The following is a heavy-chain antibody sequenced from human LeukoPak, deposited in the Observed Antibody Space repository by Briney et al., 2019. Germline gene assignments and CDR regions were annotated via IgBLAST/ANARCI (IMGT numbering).Heavy chain of an antibody. Sequence: SESLSLTCAVNVGSFSAYYRSWIRQPPWKGLEWIAEINHSGSTNYNPSLKSRVTISVDTSKNQFSLKLSSVTAADTAVYYCARAPIITIFGVVIRVTYGMDVWGQGTTVTVSS. D-gene: IGHD3-3*01. V-gene: IGHV4-34*01. CDR2: INHSGST. CDR3: ARAPIITIFGVVIRVTYGMDV. CDR1: VGSFSAYY. J-gene: IGHJ6*02.